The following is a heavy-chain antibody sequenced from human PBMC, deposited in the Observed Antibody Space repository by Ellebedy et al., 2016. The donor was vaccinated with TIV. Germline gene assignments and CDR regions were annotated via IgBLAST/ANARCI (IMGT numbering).Heavy chain of an antibody. CDR1: GGTFSSYT. D-gene: IGHD1-7*01. V-gene: IGHV1-69*13. J-gene: IGHJ4*02. CDR2: IIPISDTA. CDR3: AREAGNYAHFDY. Sequence: SVKVSCXASGGTFSSYTISWVRQAPGQGLEWMGGIIPISDTANYAQKFQGRVTITADESTGTAYMELSSLRSEDTAVYYCAREAGNYAHFDYWGQGTLVIVSS.